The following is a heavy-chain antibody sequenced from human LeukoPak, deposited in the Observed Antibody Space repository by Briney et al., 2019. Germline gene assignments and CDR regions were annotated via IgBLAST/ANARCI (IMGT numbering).Heavy chain of an antibody. V-gene: IGHV1-3*01. Sequence: KFQGRVTITRDTSASTAYMELSSLRSEDTAVYYCARGLDYWGQGTLVTVSP. J-gene: IGHJ4*02. CDR3: ARGLDY.